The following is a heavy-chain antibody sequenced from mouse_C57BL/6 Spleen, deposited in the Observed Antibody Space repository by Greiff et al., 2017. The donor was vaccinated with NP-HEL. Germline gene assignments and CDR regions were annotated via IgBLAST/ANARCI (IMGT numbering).Heavy chain of an antibody. CDR1: GYTFTSYW. J-gene: IGHJ3*01. Sequence: QVQLQQPGAELVKPGASVKLSCKASGYTFTSYWMHWVKQRPGRGLEWIGRIDPSSGGTKYNEKFKSKATLTVDKPSSTAYMQLSSLTSEDSAVYYCARSYCDYDGAPFAYWGQGTLVTVSA. V-gene: IGHV1-72*01. CDR2: IDPSSGGT. CDR3: ARSYCDYDGAPFAY. D-gene: IGHD2-4*01.